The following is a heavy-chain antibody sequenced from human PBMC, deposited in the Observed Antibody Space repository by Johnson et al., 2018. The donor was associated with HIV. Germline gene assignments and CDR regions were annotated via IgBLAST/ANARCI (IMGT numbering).Heavy chain of an antibody. CDR2: IYSGGST. D-gene: IGHD3-9*01. J-gene: IGHJ3*02. CDR1: GFTVSRNY. CDR3: ARGYILTGYSGAFDM. V-gene: IGHV3-66*01. Sequence: MLLVESGGGVVQPGGSLRLSCAASGFTVSRNYMTWVRQAPGKGLEWASVIYSGGSTYHADSVKRSFTISRDNSKNTVYLQMNSLRAEDTAVYYCARGYILTGYSGAFDMWGQGTMVTVSS.